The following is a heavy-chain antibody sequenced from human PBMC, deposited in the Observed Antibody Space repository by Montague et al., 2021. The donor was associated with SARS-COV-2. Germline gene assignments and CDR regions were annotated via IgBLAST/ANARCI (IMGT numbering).Heavy chain of an antibody. CDR2: INHSGST. D-gene: IGHD2-2*01. Sequence: SETLSLTCAVYGGSFSDYYWSWSRKPQGKGQEWNGEINHSGSTNYNPTLTSRVTISVDTSKNKFSLKLSPVTAADTAVYYCARFLRRVVPAATGHWEKNYYCYYLDIWGKGTTVTVSS. J-gene: IGHJ6*03. CDR3: ARFLRRVVPAATGHWEKNYYCYYLDI. V-gene: IGHV4-34*01. CDR1: GGSFSDYY.